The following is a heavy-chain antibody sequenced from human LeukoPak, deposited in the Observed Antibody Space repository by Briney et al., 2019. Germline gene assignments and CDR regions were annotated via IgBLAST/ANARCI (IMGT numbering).Heavy chain of an antibody. V-gene: IGHV1-69*05. CDR2: IIPIFGTA. J-gene: IGHJ5*02. Sequence: GASXKVSCKASGGTFISYAISWVRQAPGQGLEWMGGIIPIFGTAKYAQKFQGRVTITTDESTSTAYMELSSLRSEDTAVYYCARGEAVADIRTVFDPWGQGTLVTVSS. CDR3: ARGEAVADIRTVFDP. CDR1: GGTFISYA. D-gene: IGHD6-19*01.